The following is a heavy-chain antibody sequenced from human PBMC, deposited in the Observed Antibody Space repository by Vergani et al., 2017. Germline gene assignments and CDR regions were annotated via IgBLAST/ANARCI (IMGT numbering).Heavy chain of an antibody. CDR1: GGSFSGYY. CDR2: INHSGRT. CDR3: AGNGGSDYYYYMDV. J-gene: IGHJ6*03. D-gene: IGHD4-23*01. Sequence: QVQLQQWGAGLLKPSETLSLTCAVYGGSFSGYYWSWIRQPPGKGLEWIGEINHSGRTNYHPSLKSRVTISVDTSKNQFSLKLSSVTAADTAVYYCAGNGGSDYYYYMDVWGKGTTVTVSS. V-gene: IGHV4-34*01.